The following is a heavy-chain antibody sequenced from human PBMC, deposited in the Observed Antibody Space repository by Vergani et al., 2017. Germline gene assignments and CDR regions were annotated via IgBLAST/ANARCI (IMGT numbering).Heavy chain of an antibody. D-gene: IGHD3-9*01. V-gene: IGHV4-59*01. J-gene: IGHJ4*02. CDR3: ARGDYDILTGFDY. Sequence: QVQLQESGPGLVQPSETLSLTCTVSGGSISSYYWSWIRQPPGKGLEWIGYIYYSGSTNYNPSLKSRVTISVDTSKNQFSLKLSPVTAADTAVYYCARGDYDILTGFDYWGQGTLVTVSS. CDR1: GGSISSYY. CDR2: IYYSGST.